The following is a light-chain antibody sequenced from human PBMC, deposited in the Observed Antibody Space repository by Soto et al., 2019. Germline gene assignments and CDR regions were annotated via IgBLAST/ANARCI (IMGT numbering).Light chain of an antibody. V-gene: IGKV1-5*03. CDR3: QQHETYSRT. J-gene: IGKJ1*01. CDR2: KAS. CDR1: QNISRW. Sequence: DIPMTQSPSTLSASVGDRVTITCRASQNISRWLAWYQQKPGKAPKLLIYKASSLQSGFPSRFSGSGSGTEFTLTINSLQPDDFATYYCQQHETYSRTFGQGTKVEIK.